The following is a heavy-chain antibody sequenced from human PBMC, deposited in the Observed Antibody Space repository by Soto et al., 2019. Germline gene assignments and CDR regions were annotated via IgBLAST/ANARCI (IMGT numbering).Heavy chain of an antibody. V-gene: IGHV4-31*03. CDR1: GGSISSGGYY. Sequence: QVQLQESGPGLVKPSQTLSLTCTVSGGSISSGGYYWSWIRQHPGKGLEWIGYIYYSGSPYYNPFLKSRVTISVDSSQNXXALKLSSVTAADTAVYYCAASCVGCGGFNYYGMDVWGQGTTVTVSS. D-gene: IGHD2-21*01. CDR2: IYYSGSP. J-gene: IGHJ6*02. CDR3: AASCVGCGGFNYYGMDV.